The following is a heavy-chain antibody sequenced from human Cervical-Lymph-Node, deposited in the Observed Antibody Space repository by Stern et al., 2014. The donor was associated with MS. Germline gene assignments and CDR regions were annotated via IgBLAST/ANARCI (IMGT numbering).Heavy chain of an antibody. CDR3: ARGTRNSYWNFDL. V-gene: IGHV3-48*01. J-gene: IGHJ2*01. CDR1: GFTFSSHS. CDR2: TSTSSDNK. D-gene: IGHD2/OR15-2a*01. Sequence: EVQLVESGGGLVQPGGSLRLSCAASGFTFSSHSMNWVRQAPGRGLEWVSFTSTSSDNKNHADSVKGRFTISRDNVKNSLYLQMNSLRAEDTAVYYCARGTRNSYWNFDLWGRGTLVTVSS.